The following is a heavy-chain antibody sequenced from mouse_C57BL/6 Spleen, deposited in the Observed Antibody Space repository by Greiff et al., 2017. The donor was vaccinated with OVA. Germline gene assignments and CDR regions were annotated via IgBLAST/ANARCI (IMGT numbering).Heavy chain of an antibody. CDR2: IWGGGST. J-gene: IGHJ4*01. V-gene: IGHV2-9*01. Sequence: VQRVESGPGLVAPSQSLSITCTVSGFSLTSYGVDWVRQPPGKGLEWLGLIWGGGSTNYNSALMYRVSISKDNSKSQVFIKMNSLQTDDTAMYYCAKHSAGYYAMDYWGQGTSVTVSS. CDR3: AKHSAGYYAMDY. CDR1: GFSLTSYG.